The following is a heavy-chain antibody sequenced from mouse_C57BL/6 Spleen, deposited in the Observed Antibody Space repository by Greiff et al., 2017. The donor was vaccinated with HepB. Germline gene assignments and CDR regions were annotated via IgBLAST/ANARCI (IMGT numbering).Heavy chain of an antibody. V-gene: IGHV5-16*01. CDR2: INHDGSST. Sequence: EVQGLESEAGLVQPGSSMKLSCTASGFTFSDYYMAWVRQVPEKGLEWVANINHDGSSTYYLDSLKSRFIITCDNAHNTLYLQMSSLKSEDSATYYCARDRDYFAYWGQGTTLTVSS. D-gene: IGHD3-1*01. CDR1: GFTFSDYY. CDR3: ARDRDYFAY. J-gene: IGHJ2*01.